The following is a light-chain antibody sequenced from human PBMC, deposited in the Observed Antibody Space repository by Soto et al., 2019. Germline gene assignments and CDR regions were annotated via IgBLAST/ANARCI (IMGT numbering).Light chain of an antibody. V-gene: IGKV1-39*01. CDR3: QQYDERPLT. J-gene: IGKJ4*01. CDR2: AAS. CDR1: QSISSY. Sequence: DIQMTQSPSSLSASVGDRVTITCRASQSISSYLNWYQQKPGKAPKLLIYAASSLQSGVPSRFSGSGSGTDFTLTISSLQPEDIATYYCQQYDERPLTFGGGTNVEIK.